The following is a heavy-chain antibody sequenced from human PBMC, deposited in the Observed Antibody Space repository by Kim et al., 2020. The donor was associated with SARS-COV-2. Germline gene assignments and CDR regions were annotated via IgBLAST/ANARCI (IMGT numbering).Heavy chain of an antibody. J-gene: IGHJ6*02. Sequence: ASVKVSCKASGYTFTGYYMHWVRQAPGQGLEWMGWINPNSGGTNYAQKFQGRVTMTRDTSISTAYMELSRLRSDDTAVYYCARDLLQTIQGAEAMVGGMDVWGQGTTVTVSS. CDR1: GYTFTGYY. V-gene: IGHV1-2*02. D-gene: IGHD5-18*01. CDR3: ARDLLQTIQGAEAMVGGMDV. CDR2: INPNSGGT.